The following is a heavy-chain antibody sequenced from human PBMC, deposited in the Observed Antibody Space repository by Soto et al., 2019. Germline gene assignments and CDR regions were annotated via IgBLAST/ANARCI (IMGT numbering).Heavy chain of an antibody. Sequence: GGSLRLSCEASGFTFSDYWMSWVRQAPGKGPEWVANIKFDGSEKQYVDSVRGRFTISRDNSRNSLFLQMNSLRAGDTAVYYCVKDGGYCSSSTCYSPRNHYFDAWGQGTLVTVSS. CDR2: IKFDGSEK. CDR3: VKDGGYCSSSTCYSPRNHYFDA. J-gene: IGHJ5*02. CDR1: GFTFSDYW. D-gene: IGHD2-2*01. V-gene: IGHV3-7*03.